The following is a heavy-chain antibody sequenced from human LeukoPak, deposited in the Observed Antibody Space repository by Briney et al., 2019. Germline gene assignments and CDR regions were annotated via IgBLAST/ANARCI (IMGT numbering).Heavy chain of an antibody. CDR3: ATAYCSSTSCPT. Sequence: GGSLRLSCAASGFTFSSYAMRWVRQAPGKGLEWVSSINDSGDSTYYADSVKGRFTISRDNSKNTLYLLMDNLRAEDTAIFYCATAYCSSTSCPTWGQGTLVTVSS. CDR1: GFTFSSYA. CDR2: INDSGDST. J-gene: IGHJ5*02. D-gene: IGHD2-2*01. V-gene: IGHV3-23*01.